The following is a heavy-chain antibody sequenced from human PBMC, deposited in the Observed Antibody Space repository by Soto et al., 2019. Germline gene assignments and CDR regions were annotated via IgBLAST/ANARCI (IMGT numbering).Heavy chain of an antibody. CDR3: VSDRGYGHASVPYS. CDR2: IKEDGSER. D-gene: IGHD5-18*01. CDR1: GFTFSSYW. V-gene: IGHV3-7*02. J-gene: IGHJ4*02. Sequence: EVQLVESGGGLVQPGGSLRLSCAASGFTFSSYWMSWVRQAPGKGLEWVANIKEDGSERYYVDSVKGRFTISRDNSKNMVLLQMSSLRAEDTAVYYCVSDRGYGHASVPYSWGQGTLVSVSS.